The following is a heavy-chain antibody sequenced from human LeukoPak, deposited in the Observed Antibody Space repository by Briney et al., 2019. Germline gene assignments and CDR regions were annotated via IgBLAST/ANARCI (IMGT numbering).Heavy chain of an antibody. J-gene: IGHJ4*02. CDR2: IIPILGIA. V-gene: IGHV1-69*04. Sequence: ASVKVSCKASGYTFTSYGISWVRQAPGQGLEWMGRIIPILGIANYAQKFQGRVTITADKSTSTAYMELSSLRSEDTAVYYCARGAAAGTGNYWGQGTLVTVSS. D-gene: IGHD6-13*01. CDR3: ARGAAAGTGNY. CDR1: GYTFTSYG.